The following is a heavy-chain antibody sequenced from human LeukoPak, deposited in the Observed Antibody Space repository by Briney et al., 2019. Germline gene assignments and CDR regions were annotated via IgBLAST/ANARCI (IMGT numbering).Heavy chain of an antibody. V-gene: IGHV1-18*04. D-gene: IGHD2-15*01. CDR1: GYTFTGYY. CDR3: ARVSSLGYCSGGSCFA. Sequence: ASVKVSCEASGYTFTGYYMHWVRQAPGQGLEWMGWISAYNGNTNYAQKLQGRVTMTTDTSTSTAYMELRSLRSDDTAVYYCARVSSLGYCSGGSCFAWGQGTLVTVSS. J-gene: IGHJ5*02. CDR2: ISAYNGNT.